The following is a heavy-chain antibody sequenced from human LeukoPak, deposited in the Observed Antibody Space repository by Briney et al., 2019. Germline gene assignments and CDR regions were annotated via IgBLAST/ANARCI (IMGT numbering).Heavy chain of an antibody. J-gene: IGHJ4*02. Sequence: GGSLRLSCAASGFTFRSYEMTWVRQAPGKGLEWVSYISGSGSTIYYTDSVKGRFTISRDNAKNSLCLQMNSLRAEDTAVYYCAGLVLDYWGQGTLVTVSS. CDR1: GFTFRSYE. D-gene: IGHD6-19*01. CDR2: ISGSGSTI. V-gene: IGHV3-48*03. CDR3: AGLVLDY.